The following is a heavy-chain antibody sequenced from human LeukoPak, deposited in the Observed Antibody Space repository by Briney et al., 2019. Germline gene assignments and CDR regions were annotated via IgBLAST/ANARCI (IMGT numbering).Heavy chain of an antibody. Sequence: SVKVSCKASGGTFSSYAISWVRQAPGQGLEWMGGIIPIFGTANYAQKFQGRVTITADESTSTAYMELSSLRSEDTAVYYCASDGIAAAGSPFDYWGQGTLVTVSS. D-gene: IGHD6-13*01. CDR2: IIPIFGTA. CDR3: ASDGIAAAGSPFDY. CDR1: GGTFSSYA. J-gene: IGHJ4*02. V-gene: IGHV1-69*13.